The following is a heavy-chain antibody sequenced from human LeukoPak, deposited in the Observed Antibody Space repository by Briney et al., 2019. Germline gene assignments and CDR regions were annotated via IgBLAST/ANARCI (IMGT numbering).Heavy chain of an antibody. D-gene: IGHD3-22*01. Sequence: SETLSLTCAVSGGSFSGYYWYWIRQPPGKELEWIGEINHGESTNYNPSLKSRATLSVDTSKNQFSLKLTSVTAADTAVYYCASGRTYYYDTSGYYPSIYYGMDVWGQGTTVIVSS. CDR3: ASGRTYYYDTSGYYPSIYYGMDV. CDR1: GGSFSGYY. CDR2: INHGEST. V-gene: IGHV4-34*01. J-gene: IGHJ6*02.